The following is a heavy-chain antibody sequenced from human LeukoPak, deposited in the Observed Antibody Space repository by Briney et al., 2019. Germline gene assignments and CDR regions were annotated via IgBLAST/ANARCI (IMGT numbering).Heavy chain of an antibody. CDR2: ITSGSRYK. V-gene: IGHV3-21*01. D-gene: IGHD3-22*01. J-gene: IGHJ3*02. Sequence: GGSLRLSCAASGFNFSSYSMNWVRQAPGRGLEWVSSITSGSRYKYYGDSVKGRFTISRDNAKNSLYLQMNSLRAEDTALYYCARYYYDSSGYAFDIWGQGTMVTVSS. CDR1: GFNFSSYS. CDR3: ARYYYDSSGYAFDI.